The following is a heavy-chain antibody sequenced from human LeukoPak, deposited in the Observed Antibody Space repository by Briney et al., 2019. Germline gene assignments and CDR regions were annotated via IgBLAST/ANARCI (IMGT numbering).Heavy chain of an antibody. J-gene: IGHJ4*02. CDR1: GFSFSNYA. CDR3: AQSREIAVFGVVKPDY. V-gene: IGHV3-23*01. D-gene: IGHD3-3*01. Sequence: GGSLRLSCAASGFSFSNYAMSWVRQAPGKGLECVSTISSGAGNTYYADSVKGRFTISRDNSKNTLYLQMNSLRAEDTAVCYCAQSREIAVFGVVKPDYWGQGTLVTVSS. CDR2: ISSGAGNT.